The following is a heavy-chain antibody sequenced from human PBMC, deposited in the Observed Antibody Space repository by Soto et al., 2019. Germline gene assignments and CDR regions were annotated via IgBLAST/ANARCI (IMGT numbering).Heavy chain of an antibody. CDR3: ARGPHPPSASYLRPYFDY. Sequence: QVQLQESGPGLVKPSQTLSLTCTVSGGTIDSVAYYWSWIRQHPGKGLEWIGYIYYSGNTFYNPSLRSRVTISLGTSKNQCSLKMGSVTAADTAVYYCARGPHPPSASYLRPYFDYWGQGTLVTVSS. V-gene: IGHV4-31*02. CDR1: GGTIDSVAYY. D-gene: IGHD3-16*01. CDR2: IYYSGNT. J-gene: IGHJ4*02.